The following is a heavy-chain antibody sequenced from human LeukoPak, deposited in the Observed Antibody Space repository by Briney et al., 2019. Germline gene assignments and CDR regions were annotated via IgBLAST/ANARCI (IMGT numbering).Heavy chain of an antibody. V-gene: IGHV3-74*01. CDR3: ARGVVYSYGHFDY. J-gene: IGHJ4*02. CDR1: GLTLSRYW. Sequence: QSGGSLRLFYAASGLTLSRYWMHWVRQVPGKGLVWVSRINSDGSSTTYAESVKGRFTISRDNAKNALCLQMNSLRAEDTAVYYRARGVVYSYGHFDYWGQGTRVTVSS. CDR2: INSDGSST. D-gene: IGHD5-18*01.